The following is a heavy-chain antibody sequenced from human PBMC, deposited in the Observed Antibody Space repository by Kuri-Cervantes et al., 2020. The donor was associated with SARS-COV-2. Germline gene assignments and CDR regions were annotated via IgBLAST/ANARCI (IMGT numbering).Heavy chain of an antibody. CDR3: ASELMYYFDY. D-gene: IGHD1-7*01. CDR2: ISGSGGST. Sequence: GESLKISCAASGFTFSNSAMGWVRQAPGKGLEWVSAISGSGGSTYYADSVKGRFTISRDNSKNTLYLQMNSLRAEDTAVYYCASELMYYFDYWGQGTLVTVSS. V-gene: IGHV3-23*01. CDR1: GFTFSNSA. J-gene: IGHJ4*02.